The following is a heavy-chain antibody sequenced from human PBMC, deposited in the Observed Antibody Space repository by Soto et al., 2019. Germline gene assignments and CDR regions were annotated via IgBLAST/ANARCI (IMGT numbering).Heavy chain of an antibody. V-gene: IGHV3-21*01. CDR3: ARVKAGVTGWRHFDH. J-gene: IGHJ4*02. CDR2: IGHSRTYI. Sequence: GGCLRLSCAASGFTFSSYTFAWVRQAPGEGLEWVSSIGHSRTYIYYADSMKGRFTVSRDSDNNSLFLQMDSLRVEDTAVYYCARVKAGVTGWRHFDHWGQGALVTVSS. D-gene: IGHD2-21*02. CDR1: GFTFSSYT.